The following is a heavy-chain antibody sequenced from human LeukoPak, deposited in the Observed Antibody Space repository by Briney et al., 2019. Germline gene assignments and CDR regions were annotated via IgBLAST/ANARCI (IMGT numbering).Heavy chain of an antibody. CDR3: ARDFGRGLVLSQH. CDR2: ITAYNGNT. CDR1: GYTLTSHG. Sequence: GASVKVSCKASGYTLTSHGISWVRQAPGQGLEWMGWITAYNGNTNYAQKLQGRVTMTTDTSTSTAYMELRSLRSDDTAVYYCARDFGRGLVLSQHWGQGTLVTVSS. V-gene: IGHV1-18*01. J-gene: IGHJ1*01. D-gene: IGHD3-10*01.